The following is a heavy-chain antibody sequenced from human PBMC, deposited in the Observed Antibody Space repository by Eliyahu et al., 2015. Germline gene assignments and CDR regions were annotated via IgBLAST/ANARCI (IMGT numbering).Heavy chain of an antibody. D-gene: IGHD1-26*01. CDR1: GFTFXDYA. CDR3: AKGKVWGSYYNWYFDL. V-gene: IGHV3-9*01. J-gene: IGHJ2*01. CDR2: ISWNSGSI. Sequence: EVQLVESGGGLVXPGRSLRLSCAASGFTFXDYAMXWVRQAPGKGLEWVSGISWNSGSIGYADSVKGRFTISRDNAKNSLYLQMNSLRAEDTALYYCAKGKVWGSYYNWYFDLWGRGTLVTVSS.